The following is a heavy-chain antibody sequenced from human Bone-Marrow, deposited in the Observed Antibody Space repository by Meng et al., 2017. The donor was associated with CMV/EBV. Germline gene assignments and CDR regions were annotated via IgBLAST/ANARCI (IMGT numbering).Heavy chain of an antibody. CDR3: ARERYSGSYYDDY. J-gene: IGHJ4*02. D-gene: IGHD1-26*01. Sequence: CAASGFTFSSYWRSWVRQAPGKGLEWVANIKQDGSEKYYVDSVKGRFTISRDNAKNSLYLQMNSLRAEDTAVYYCARERYSGSYYDDYWGQGTLVTVSS. CDR1: GFTFSSYW. CDR2: IKQDGSEK. V-gene: IGHV3-7*01.